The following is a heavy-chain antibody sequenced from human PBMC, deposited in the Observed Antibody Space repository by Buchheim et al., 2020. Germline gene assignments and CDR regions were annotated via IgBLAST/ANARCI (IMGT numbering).Heavy chain of an antibody. Sequence: EVQLVQSGAEVKKPGESLKISCKGSGYSFTSYWIGWVRQMPGKGLEWMGIIYPGDSDTRYSPSFQGQVTISADKSISTAYPQWSSLKASDTAMYYCARTVPITMVQGVITYYFDYWGQGTL. CDR3: ARTVPITMVQGVITYYFDY. CDR1: GYSFTSYW. CDR2: IYPGDSDT. D-gene: IGHD3-10*01. J-gene: IGHJ4*02. V-gene: IGHV5-51*01.